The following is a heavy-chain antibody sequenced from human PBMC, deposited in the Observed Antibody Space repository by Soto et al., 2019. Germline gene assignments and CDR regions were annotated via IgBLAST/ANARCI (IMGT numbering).Heavy chain of an antibody. CDR2: ISAYRGTT. J-gene: IGHJ4*02. D-gene: IGHD2-21*01. V-gene: IGHV1-18*01. CDR3: ARPEPVVVNDHFDS. Sequence: ASVKVSCKASGYNFYTYGITWVRQAPGQGLEWMGWISAYRGTTKYAQSFQGRVTMTTDTSTNTAYMELRSLRSDDTAVYFCARPEPVVVNDHFDSWGPGTMVTVST. CDR1: GYNFYTYG.